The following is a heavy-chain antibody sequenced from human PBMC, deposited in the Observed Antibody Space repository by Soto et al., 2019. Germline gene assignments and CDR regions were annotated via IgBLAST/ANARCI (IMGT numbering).Heavy chain of an antibody. Sequence: VKVSCKVSGYTLTELSMHWVRQAPGKGLEWMGGFDPEDGETIYAQKFQGRVTMTEDTSTDTAYMELSSLRSEDTAVYYCANYDFWSGYYYFDYWGQGTLVTVSS. CDR1: GYTLTELS. CDR2: FDPEDGET. D-gene: IGHD3-3*01. CDR3: ANYDFWSGYYYFDY. J-gene: IGHJ4*02. V-gene: IGHV1-24*01.